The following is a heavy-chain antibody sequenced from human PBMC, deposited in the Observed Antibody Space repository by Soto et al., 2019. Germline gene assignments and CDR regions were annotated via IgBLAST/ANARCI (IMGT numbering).Heavy chain of an antibody. J-gene: IGHJ4*02. Sequence: VGSLRLSCAASGFTFNHYAMSWVRQAPGKGLEWVSIIIANGGTFYADSVKGRFPISRDNSKNTVYLQMSSLRVEDTAIYYCAKDYTVAADPSSVILFDYWGQGALVTVS. CDR2: IIANGGT. V-gene: IGHV3-23*01. CDR3: AKDYTVAADPSSVILFDY. D-gene: IGHD2-15*01. CDR1: GFTFNHYA.